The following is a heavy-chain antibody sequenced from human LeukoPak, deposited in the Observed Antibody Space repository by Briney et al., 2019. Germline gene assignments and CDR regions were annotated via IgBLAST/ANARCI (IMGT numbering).Heavy chain of an antibody. CDR3: AREIRIGWFDY. CDR1: GFTFSSYE. D-gene: IGHD2-15*01. J-gene: IGHJ4*02. CDR2: ISSSGSTI. V-gene: IGHV3-48*03. Sequence: PGRSLRLSCAASGFTFSSYEMNWVRQAPGKGLEWVSYISSSGSTIYYADSVKGRFTISRDNAKNSLYLQMNSLRAEDTAVYYCAREIRIGWFDYWGQGTLVTVSS.